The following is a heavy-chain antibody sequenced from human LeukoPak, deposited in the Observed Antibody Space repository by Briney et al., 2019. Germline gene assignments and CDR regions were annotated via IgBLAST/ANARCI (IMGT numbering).Heavy chain of an antibody. CDR3: ARESHVTREDY. V-gene: IGHV1-18*01. Sequence: VASVKVSCKASGYTFTSYGISWVRQAPGQGLEWMGWISANDGNTDYPQKLQGRVTMTTDTSTSTAYMELRSLGSDDTAVYYCARESHVTREDYWGQGTLVTVSS. CDR1: GYTFTSYG. D-gene: IGHD3-10*01. J-gene: IGHJ4*02. CDR2: ISANDGNT.